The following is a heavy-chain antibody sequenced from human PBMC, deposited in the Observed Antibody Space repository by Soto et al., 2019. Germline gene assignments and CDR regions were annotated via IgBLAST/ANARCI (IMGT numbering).Heavy chain of an antibody. Sequence: RRLSCAASGFTFSSYARSWVRQAPGKGLEWVSAISGSGGSTYYADSVKGRFTISRDNSKNTLYLQMNSLRAEDTAVYYCAKDSDYDILTGADYWGQGTLVTVSS. CDR2: ISGSGGST. CDR1: GFTFSSYA. V-gene: IGHV3-23*01. CDR3: AKDSDYDILTGADY. J-gene: IGHJ4*02. D-gene: IGHD3-9*01.